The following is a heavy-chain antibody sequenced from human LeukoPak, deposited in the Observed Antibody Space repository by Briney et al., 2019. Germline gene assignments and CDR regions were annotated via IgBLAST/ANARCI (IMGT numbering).Heavy chain of an antibody. CDR3: ARFDVIASWVDP. CDR2: IYYSGST. Sequence: SETLSLTCTVSGGSISSYYWSWIRQPPGKGLEWIGYIYYSGSTNYNPSLKSRVTMSVDTSKNQFSLKVTSVTAADTAMYYCARFDVIASWVDPWGQGTLVTVSS. V-gene: IGHV4-59*12. CDR1: GGSISSYY. D-gene: IGHD3-16*02. J-gene: IGHJ5*02.